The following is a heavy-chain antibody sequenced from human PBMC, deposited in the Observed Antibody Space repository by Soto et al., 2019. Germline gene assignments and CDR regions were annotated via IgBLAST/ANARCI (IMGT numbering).Heavy chain of an antibody. CDR3: AHPRGYGVFDAYDI. V-gene: IGHV3-23*01. D-gene: IGHD2-8*01. J-gene: IGHJ3*02. Sequence: LRLSCAASGFTFSTYAMSWVRQAPGKGLEWVSAISGSGAEIYYTDSVRGRFAISRDNSIDTLFLQMSHLKTEDTAVYYCAHPRGYGVFDAYDIWGQGTMVTVSS. CDR1: GFTFSTYA. CDR2: ISGSGAEI.